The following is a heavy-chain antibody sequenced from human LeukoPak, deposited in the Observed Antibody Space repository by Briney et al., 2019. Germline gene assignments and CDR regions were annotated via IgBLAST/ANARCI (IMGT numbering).Heavy chain of an antibody. Sequence: RPSETLSLTCTVSGGSISSYYWSWIRQPPGKGLEWIGYIYYSGSTNYNPSLKSRVTISVDTSKNQFSLKLSSVTAADTAVYYCARRQTQINCGGDCYHRPFDYWGQGTLVTVSS. CDR3: ARRQTQINCGGDCYHRPFDY. J-gene: IGHJ4*02. D-gene: IGHD2-21*02. CDR1: GGSISSYY. V-gene: IGHV4-59*12. CDR2: IYYSGST.